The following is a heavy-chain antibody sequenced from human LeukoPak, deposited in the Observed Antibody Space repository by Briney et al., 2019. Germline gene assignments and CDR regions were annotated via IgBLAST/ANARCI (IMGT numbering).Heavy chain of an antibody. D-gene: IGHD3-22*01. V-gene: IGHV4-61*01. J-gene: IGHJ2*01. CDR3: ARVSYDSSGYYSYWYFDL. Sequence: SETLSLTCTVSGGSFSSGSYYWSWIRQPPGKGLEWIVYIYYSGSTNYNPSLKSRVTISVDTSKNQFSLKLSSVSAADTAVYYCARVSYDSSGYYSYWYFDLWGRGTLVTVSS. CDR1: GGSFSSGSYY. CDR2: IYYSGST.